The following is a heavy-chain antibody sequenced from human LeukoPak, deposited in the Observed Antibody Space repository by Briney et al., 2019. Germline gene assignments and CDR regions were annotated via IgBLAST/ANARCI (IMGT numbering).Heavy chain of an antibody. J-gene: IGHJ4*02. CDR3: AKRSALVDGWFDY. V-gene: IGHV3-23*01. Sequence: HAGGSLRLSCAASGFTFASYAMSWVRQAPGKGLEWVSAISGSSVSTYYADSVEGRFTISRDNSKNTLYLQMNSLRAEDTALYYCAKRSALVDGWFDYWGQGTLVTVSS. CDR2: ISGSSVST. CDR1: GFTFASYA. D-gene: IGHD6-19*01.